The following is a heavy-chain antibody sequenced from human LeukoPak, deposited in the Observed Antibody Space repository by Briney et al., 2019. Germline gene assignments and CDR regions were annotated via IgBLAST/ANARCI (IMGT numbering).Heavy chain of an antibody. J-gene: IGHJ5*02. CDR3: ARDTSDRGNNWFDP. Sequence: PGGSLRLSCAASGFTFSSYSMNWVRQAPGKGLEWVSYISSSSSTIYYADSVKGRFTISRGNAKNSLYLQMNSLRAEDTAVYYCARDTSDRGNNWFDPWGQGTLVTVSS. V-gene: IGHV3-48*01. CDR1: GFTFSSYS. D-gene: IGHD4-23*01. CDR2: ISSSSSTI.